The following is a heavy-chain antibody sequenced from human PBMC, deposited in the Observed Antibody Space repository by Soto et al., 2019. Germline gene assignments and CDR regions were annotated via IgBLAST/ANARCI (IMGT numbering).Heavy chain of an antibody. D-gene: IGHD4-17*01. Sequence: SETLSLTCAVYGGSFSGYYWSWIRQPPGKGLEWIGEINHSGSTNYNPSLKSRVTISVDTSKNQFSLKLSSVTAADTAVYYCARGWRYGGNNQGWGYWGQGTLVTVSS. CDR3: ARGWRYGGNNQGWGY. CDR1: GGSFSGYY. J-gene: IGHJ4*02. V-gene: IGHV4-34*01. CDR2: INHSGST.